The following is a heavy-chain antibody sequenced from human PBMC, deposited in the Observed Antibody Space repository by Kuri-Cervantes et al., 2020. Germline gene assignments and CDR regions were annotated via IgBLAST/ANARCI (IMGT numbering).Heavy chain of an antibody. CDR3: ASAVMVTAFDV. D-gene: IGHD2-21*02. CDR1: GFSFSSYN. J-gene: IGHJ3*01. V-gene: IGHV3-48*01. Sequence: GESLKISCAASGFSFSSYNMDWVRQAPGKGLEWLSYINRGSGSIYYADSVRGRFTISRDNAKNSLSLQMNSLRAEDTAVYYCASAVMVTAFDVWGQGTMVTVSS. CDR2: INRGSGSI.